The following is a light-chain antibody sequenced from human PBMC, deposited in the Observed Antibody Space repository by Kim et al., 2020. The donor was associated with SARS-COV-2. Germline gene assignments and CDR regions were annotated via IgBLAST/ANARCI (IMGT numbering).Light chain of an antibody. CDR2: EVS. J-gene: IGLJ2*01. Sequence: GQSITISCTRTSSDVGTYNLVSWYQQHPGKAPKLMIYEVSKRPSGVSNRFSGSKSGNTASLTISGLQAEDEADYYCCSYAGSSTFAFGGGTQLTVL. V-gene: IGLV2-23*02. CDR1: SSDVGTYNL. CDR3: CSYAGSSTFA.